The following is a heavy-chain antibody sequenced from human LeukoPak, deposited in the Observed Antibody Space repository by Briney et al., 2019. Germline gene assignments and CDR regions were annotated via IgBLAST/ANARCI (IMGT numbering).Heavy chain of an antibody. V-gene: IGHV1-8*01. CDR2: MNPNSGNT. D-gene: IGHD3-3*01. CDR1: GYTFTSYD. J-gene: IGHJ6*02. Sequence: ASVKVSCKASGYTFTSYDINWVRQATGQGLEWMGWMNPNSGNTGYAQKFQGRVTMTRNTSISTAYVELSSLRSEDTAVYYCARGRSNLRFLGLLNYYYYGMDVWGQGTTVTVSS. CDR3: ARGRSNLRFLGLLNYYYYGMDV.